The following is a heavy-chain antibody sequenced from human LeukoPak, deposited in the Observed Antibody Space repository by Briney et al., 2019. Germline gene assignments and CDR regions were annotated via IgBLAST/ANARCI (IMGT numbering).Heavy chain of an antibody. V-gene: IGHV1-46*01. CDR2: INPSGGST. J-gene: IGHJ6*02. D-gene: IGHD3-10*01. CDR1: GYTFTNYY. Sequence: ASVKVSCKASGYTFTNYYIHWVRQAPGQGLEWMGIINPSGGSTNFAQKFQGRVTMTTDTSTITVYMELSSLRSEDTAVYYCARGPILVRGVILADSVGGMDVWGQGTTVTVSS. CDR3: ARGPILVRGVILADSVGGMDV.